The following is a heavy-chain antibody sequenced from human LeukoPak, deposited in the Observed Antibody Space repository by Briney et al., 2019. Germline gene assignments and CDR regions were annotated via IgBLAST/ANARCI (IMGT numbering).Heavy chain of an antibody. CDR2: ISAYNGNT. V-gene: IGHV1-18*01. D-gene: IGHD6-13*01. CDR1: GYTFTSYD. J-gene: IGHJ4*02. CDR3: ARVQQLVPDYFDY. Sequence: ASVKVSCKASGYTFTSYDINWVRQATGQGLEWMGWISAYNGNTNYAQKLQGRVTMTTDTSTSTAYMELRSLRSDDTAVYYCARVQQLVPDYFDYWGQGTLVTVSS.